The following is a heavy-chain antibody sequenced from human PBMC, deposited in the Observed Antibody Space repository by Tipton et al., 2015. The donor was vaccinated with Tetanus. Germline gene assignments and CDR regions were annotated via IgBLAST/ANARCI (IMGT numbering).Heavy chain of an antibody. J-gene: IGHJ5*02. Sequence: GLVKPSETLSLTCTVSGGSISSGTFYWDWLRQPSGKPLEWIGNVYYTGSTLQNPSLKGRVTMSLDRSKNQFYLKLRSVAAEDTAVYYCSRSVVNWFDPWGQGTLVTVSS. V-gene: IGHV4-39*01. CDR1: GGSISSGTFY. CDR3: SRSVVNWFDP. D-gene: IGHD2-21*01. CDR2: VYYTGST.